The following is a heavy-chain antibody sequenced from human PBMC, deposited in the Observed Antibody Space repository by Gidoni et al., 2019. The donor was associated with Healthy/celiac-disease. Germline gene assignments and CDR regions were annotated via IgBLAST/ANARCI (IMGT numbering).Heavy chain of an antibody. D-gene: IGHD4-17*01. V-gene: IGHV3-53*01. CDR1: GLTVSSNY. Sequence: EVQLVESGGGLIQPGGSLRLSCAASGLTVSSNYMSWVRQAPGKGLELVSVIYSGGSTYYADSVKGRFTISRDNSKNTLYLQMNSLRAEDTAVYYCARVGDYGDYSIDPWGQGTLVTVSS. CDR3: ARVGDYGDYSIDP. CDR2: IYSGGST. J-gene: IGHJ5*02.